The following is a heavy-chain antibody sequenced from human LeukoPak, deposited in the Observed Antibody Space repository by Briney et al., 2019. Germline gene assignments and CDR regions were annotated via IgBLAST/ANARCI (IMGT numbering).Heavy chain of an antibody. D-gene: IGHD6-6*01. CDR2: ISSSGSTI. CDR1: GFTFSDYY. V-gene: IGHV3-11*01. Sequence: GGSLRLSCAASGFTFSDYYMSWLRQAPGKGLEWVSYISSSGSTIYYADSVKGRFTISRDNAKNSLYLQMNSLRAEDTAVYYCARDMMAYSSSSGVFGHWGQGTLVTVSS. J-gene: IGHJ5*02. CDR3: ARDMMAYSSSSGVFGH.